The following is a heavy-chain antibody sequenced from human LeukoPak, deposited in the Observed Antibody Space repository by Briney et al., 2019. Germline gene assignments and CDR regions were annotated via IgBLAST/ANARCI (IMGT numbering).Heavy chain of an antibody. CDR2: ISYDGSNK. D-gene: IGHD1-26*01. CDR3: ARGGAAPDY. V-gene: IGHV3-30*03. Sequence: GGSLRLSCAASGFTFSSYDMHWVRQAPGKGLEWVAVISYDGSNKYYADSVKGRFTISRDNAKNSVYLQMNSLRAEDTAVYYCARGGAAPDYWGQGTLVTVSS. CDR1: GFTFSSYD. J-gene: IGHJ4*02.